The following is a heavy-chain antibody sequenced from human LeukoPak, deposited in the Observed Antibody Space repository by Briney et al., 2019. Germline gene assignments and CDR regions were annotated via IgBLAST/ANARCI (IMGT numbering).Heavy chain of an antibody. D-gene: IGHD6-13*01. CDR2: INLDGSEK. Sequence: SGGSLRLSCAASGFTFRTYWMTWVRQAPGKGLEWVANINLDGSEKYYVDSVKGRFSISRDSARNSVYLQMNSLRADETAVYFCARFIASPGPDAFDIWGQGTLVTVSS. CDR3: ARFIASPGPDAFDI. V-gene: IGHV3-7*01. CDR1: GFTFRTYW. J-gene: IGHJ3*02.